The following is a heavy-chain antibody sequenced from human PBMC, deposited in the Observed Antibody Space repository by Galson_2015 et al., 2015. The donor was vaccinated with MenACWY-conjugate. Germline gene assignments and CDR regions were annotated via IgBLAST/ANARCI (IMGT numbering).Heavy chain of an antibody. D-gene: IGHD1-26*01. J-gene: IGHJ4*02. CDR1: GYTFTSYY. CDR2: INPSGGST. V-gene: IGHV1-46*03. CDR3: ASRVAGARHFDY. Sequence: SVKVSCKASGYTFTSYYMHWVRQAPGQGLEWMGIINPSGGSTSYAQKFQGRVTMTRDTSTSTVYMEPSSLRSEDTAVYYCASRVAGARHFDYWGQGTLVTVSS.